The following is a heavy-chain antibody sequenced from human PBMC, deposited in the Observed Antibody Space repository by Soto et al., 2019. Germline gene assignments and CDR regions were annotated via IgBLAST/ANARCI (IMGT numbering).Heavy chain of an antibody. CDR3: AKEPAVRGVIIEGGDY. D-gene: IGHD3-10*01. J-gene: IGHJ4*02. V-gene: IGHV3-23*01. CDR2: ISGSGGST. CDR1: GFTFSSYA. Sequence: GGSLRLSCAASGFTFSSYAMSWVRQAPGKGLEWVSAISGSGGSTYYADSVKGRFTISRDNSKNTLYLQMNSLRAEDTAVYYCAKEPAVRGVIIEGGDYWGQGTLVTVSS.